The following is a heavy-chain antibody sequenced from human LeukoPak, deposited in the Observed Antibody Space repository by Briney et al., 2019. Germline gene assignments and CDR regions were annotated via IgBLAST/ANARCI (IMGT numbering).Heavy chain of an antibody. V-gene: IGHV1-2*02. CDR3: ARTRGSHISMAYLDY. CDR2: INPNNGDT. Sequence: HRASVKVSCKASGYTFSGNFMHWVRQAPGQGLEWMGWINPNNGDTNYAQKFQGRVTVTRDTSISTAYMELSSLRSDDTAVYYCARTRGSHISMAYLDYWGQGTLVTVSS. J-gene: IGHJ4*02. D-gene: IGHD2/OR15-2a*01. CDR1: GYTFSGNF.